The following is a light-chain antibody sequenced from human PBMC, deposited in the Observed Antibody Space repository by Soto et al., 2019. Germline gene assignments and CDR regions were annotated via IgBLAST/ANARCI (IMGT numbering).Light chain of an antibody. V-gene: IGLV2-23*03. Sequence: QSVLTQPASVSGSPGQSITISCTGTSSDVGVYNLVSWYQQHPGKAPKLMIYEGSKRPSGVSNRFSGSKSGNTASLTISGLQAEDEADYYCCSYAGSSTFVFGTGTQLTVL. CDR2: EGS. CDR3: CSYAGSSTFV. CDR1: SSDVGVYNL. J-gene: IGLJ1*01.